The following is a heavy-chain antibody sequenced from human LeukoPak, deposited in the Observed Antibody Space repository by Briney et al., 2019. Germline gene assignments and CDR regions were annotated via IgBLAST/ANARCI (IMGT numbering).Heavy chain of an antibody. CDR2: ISYDGSNK. J-gene: IGHJ4*02. CDR3: AKEVRYGDYGLDY. V-gene: IGHV3-30*18. D-gene: IGHD4-17*01. Sequence: GGSLRLSCAASGFTFSSYGMHWVRQAPGKGLEWVAVISYDGSNKYYADSVKGRFTISRDNSKNTLYLQMNSLRAEDTALYYCAKEVRYGDYGLDYWGQGTLVTASS. CDR1: GFTFSSYG.